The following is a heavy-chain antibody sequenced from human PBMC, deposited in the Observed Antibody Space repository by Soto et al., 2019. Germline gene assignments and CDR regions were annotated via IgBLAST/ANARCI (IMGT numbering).Heavy chain of an antibody. J-gene: IGHJ5*02. CDR1: GGSFSRNSAA. V-gene: IGHV6-1*01. CDR3: ATELYCSGGSCYDGFDP. D-gene: IGHD2-15*01. CDR2: TYYRSKWYN. Sequence: PSPTLSLTCAISGGSFSRNSAAWNLIRQSPSRCLEWLGRTYYRSKWYNDYAVSVKSRITINADTSKNQFSLQLSSVTPEDTAVYYCATELYCSGGSCYDGFDPWGQGSLVTVS.